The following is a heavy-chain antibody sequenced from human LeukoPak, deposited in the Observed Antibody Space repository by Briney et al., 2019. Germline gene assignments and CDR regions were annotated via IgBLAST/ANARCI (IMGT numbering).Heavy chain of an antibody. Sequence: SETLSLTCTVSGGSISSGTYYWSWIRQPAGKGLEWIGRIYTTGSTNYNPSLKSRVTMSTDTSKNQFSLKLSSVTAADTAVYYCARVTTGGYYNCWGQGTLVTVSS. J-gene: IGHJ4*02. V-gene: IGHV4-61*02. CDR3: ARVTTGGYYNC. CDR2: IYTTGST. CDR1: GGSISSGTYY. D-gene: IGHD3-22*01.